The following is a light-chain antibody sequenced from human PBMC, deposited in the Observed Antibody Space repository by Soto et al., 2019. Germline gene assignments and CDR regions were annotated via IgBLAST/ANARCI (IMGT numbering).Light chain of an antibody. Sequence: DIVMTQSPDSLAVSLGERDTINCKSSQSVLYSPNNKNYLAWYQHKPGQPPKMLIYWASIREYGVPDRFSGSGSGTGFHLTIRSLQSEDVAVYYCHQYYTNSWSVAQGTNGEIK. CDR3: HQYYTNSWS. CDR1: QSVLYSPNNKNY. CDR2: WAS. V-gene: IGKV4-1*01. J-gene: IGKJ1*01.